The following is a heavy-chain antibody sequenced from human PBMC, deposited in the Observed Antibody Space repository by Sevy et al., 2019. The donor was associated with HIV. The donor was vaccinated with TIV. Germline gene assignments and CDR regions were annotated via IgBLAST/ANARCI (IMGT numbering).Heavy chain of an antibody. Sequence: GGSLRLSCAASAFRFSSFSMNWVRQAPGKGLEWVSYITSSSSTIFYADSVKGRFTISRDNAKNSLYLQMSSLRDEDTAVYYCARAQADYGDFGGHFDHWGQGSLVTVSS. V-gene: IGHV3-48*02. CDR3: ARAQADYGDFGGHFDH. CDR1: AFRFSSFS. D-gene: IGHD4-17*01. CDR2: ITSSSSTI. J-gene: IGHJ4*02.